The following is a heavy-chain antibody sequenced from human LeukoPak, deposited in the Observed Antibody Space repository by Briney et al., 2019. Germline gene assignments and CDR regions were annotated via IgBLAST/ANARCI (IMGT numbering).Heavy chain of an antibody. CDR1: GYSFTSYW. CDR3: ARHEKDWFDP. Sequence: GESLEISWKGSGYSFTSYWIGWVRQLPGKGLEWMGIIYPGDSDTRYSPSFQGQVTISADKSISTAYLQWSSLKASDTAMYYCARHEKDWFDPWGQGTLVTVSS. V-gene: IGHV5-51*01. J-gene: IGHJ5*02. CDR2: IYPGDSDT.